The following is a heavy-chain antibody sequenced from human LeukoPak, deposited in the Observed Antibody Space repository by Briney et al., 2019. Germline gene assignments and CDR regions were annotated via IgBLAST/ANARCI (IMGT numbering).Heavy chain of an antibody. CDR2: FYYSGNT. CDR1: GGFISSSSYY. CDR3: ARTAGVAVAGSRQYFDY. Sequence: SETLSLTCSVSGGFISSSSYYWGWIRQPPGKGLEWIGSFYYSGNTYYNPSLKSRVTISVDTSKNEFSLKLRSVTAADTAVYYCARTAGVAVAGSRQYFDYWGQGTLVTVSS. V-gene: IGHV4-39*01. D-gene: IGHD6-19*01. J-gene: IGHJ4*02.